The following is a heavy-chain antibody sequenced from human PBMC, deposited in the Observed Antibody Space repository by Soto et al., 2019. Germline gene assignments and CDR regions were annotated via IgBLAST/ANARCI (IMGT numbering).Heavy chain of an antibody. V-gene: IGHV4-39*01. D-gene: IGHD4-4*01. J-gene: IGHJ4*01. CDR2: IYYSGNT. Sequence: QLQLQESGPGLVKPSETLSLTCTVSGGSISSTTDYWGWIRQPPGKGLEYIVSIYYSGNTYYNPALKGRVXXSXDXXKNQVSRKLSSVTAADTAVYYCARHGTGYSSFPDYWGHGTQVTVSS. CDR1: GGSISSTTDY. CDR3: ARHGTGYSSFPDY.